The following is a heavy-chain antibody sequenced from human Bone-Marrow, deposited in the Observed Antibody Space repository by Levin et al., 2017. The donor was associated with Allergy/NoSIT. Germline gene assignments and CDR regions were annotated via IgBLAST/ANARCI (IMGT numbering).Heavy chain of an antibody. D-gene: IGHD6-13*01. CDR3: ARDSSWGYFDS. Sequence: HGESLKISCVASAFTFDAYDMHWVRQAPGKGLEWVALISEDGSKTYYADSVKGRFTISRDNSEKKLSLLMDSLTAEDTAVYYCARDSSWGYFDSWGQGTLVIVSS. CDR1: AFTFDAYD. V-gene: IGHV3-30*04. CDR2: ISEDGSKT. J-gene: IGHJ4*02.